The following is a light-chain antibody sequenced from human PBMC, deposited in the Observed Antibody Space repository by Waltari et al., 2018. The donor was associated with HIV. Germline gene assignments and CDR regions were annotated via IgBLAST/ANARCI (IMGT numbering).Light chain of an antibody. Sequence: SSALTPDATVSGALGQSVRITCQGDNLITYSASRYQQKPGQAPVPVIFGKNNRPSGIPDRFSGSTSGNTASLTITGAQAEDEADYYCKSRDSSGNHVLFGGGTKLTVL. V-gene: IGLV3-19*01. CDR2: GKN. J-gene: IGLJ2*01. CDR1: NLITYS. CDR3: KSRDSSGNHVL.